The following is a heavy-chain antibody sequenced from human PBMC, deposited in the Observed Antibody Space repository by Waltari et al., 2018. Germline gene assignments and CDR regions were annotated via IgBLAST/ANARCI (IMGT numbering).Heavy chain of an antibody. CDR1: GYTFTGNY. CDR2: INPNSGGT. V-gene: IGHV1-2*06. J-gene: IGHJ3*02. CDR3: ARRELLNRYAFDI. Sequence: QVQLVQSGAEVKKPGASVKFSCKASGYTFTGNYMHWVRQAPGQGLEWMGRINPNSGGTNYAQKFQGRVTMTRDTSISTAYMELSRLRSDDTAVYYCARRELLNRYAFDIWGQGTMVTVSS. D-gene: IGHD1-26*01.